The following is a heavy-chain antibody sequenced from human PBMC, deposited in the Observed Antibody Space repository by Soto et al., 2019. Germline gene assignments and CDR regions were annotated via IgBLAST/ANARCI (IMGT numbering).Heavy chain of an antibody. J-gene: IGHJ6*02. V-gene: IGHV1-18*01. Sequence: QVQLVQSGGEVKRPGASVKVSCKTSGYTFTSYGISWVRRAPGQGLEWMGWISPYNGHTQFVQRFQGRVTMTTDTSTKTAYMELRNLRSDDTAHYYCARDLTIVPATHPRLENYGMDVWGQGTTVIVSS. CDR3: ARDLTIVPATHPRLENYGMDV. D-gene: IGHD2-2*01. CDR2: ISPYNGHT. CDR1: GYTFTSYG.